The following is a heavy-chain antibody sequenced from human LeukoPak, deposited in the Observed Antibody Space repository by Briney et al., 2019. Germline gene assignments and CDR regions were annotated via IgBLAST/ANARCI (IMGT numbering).Heavy chain of an antibody. D-gene: IGHD5-24*01. CDR1: GCTFTGYY. V-gene: IGHV1-2*02. Sequence: GASVKVSCKASGCTFTGYYMHWVRQAPGQGLEWMGWINPNSGGTNYAQKFQGRVTMTRDTSISTAYMELSRLRSDDTAVYYCARGEEMATISPFDYWGQGTLVTVSS. CDR2: INPNSGGT. J-gene: IGHJ4*02. CDR3: ARGEEMATISPFDY.